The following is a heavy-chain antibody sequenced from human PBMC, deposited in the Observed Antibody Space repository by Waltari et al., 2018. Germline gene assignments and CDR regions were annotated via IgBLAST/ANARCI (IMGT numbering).Heavy chain of an antibody. J-gene: IGHJ5*02. D-gene: IGHD3-10*01. CDR3: ARGDSDFREGAS. Sequence: EVRLVESGGGLVQPGGSLRLPCSTSGFTFSNYWMSWVRQAPGKGLEWVANINQDGSGRYHVDSVKGRFTISRDNAMNSLHLQMNSLRAEDTAVYYCARGDSDFREGASWGQGTLVTVSS. CDR1: GFTFSNYW. V-gene: IGHV3-7*01. CDR2: INQDGSGR.